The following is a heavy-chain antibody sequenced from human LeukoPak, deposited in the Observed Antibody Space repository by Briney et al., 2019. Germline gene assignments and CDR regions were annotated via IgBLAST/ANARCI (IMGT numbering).Heavy chain of an antibody. J-gene: IGHJ3*02. CDR1: GFTLSSYS. D-gene: IGHD3-3*01. V-gene: IGHV3-21*01. Sequence: SGGSLTPSCAATGFTLSSYSMNWVSQAPGNGLEWVSSTSSSSSSIYCAASVKGGFTISRDNAKNSLYLQMNSLRAEDTAVYYCASEEESYDFWSASSGDFDIWGQGTMVTVSS. CDR2: TSSSSSSI. CDR3: ASEEESYDFWSASSGDFDI.